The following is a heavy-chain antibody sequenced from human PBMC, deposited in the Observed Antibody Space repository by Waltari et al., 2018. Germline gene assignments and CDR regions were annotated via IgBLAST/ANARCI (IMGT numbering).Heavy chain of an antibody. Sequence: QLQLQESGPGLVKPSETLSLTCTVSGGSISSSSYYWGWIRQPPGKGLEWIGSIYYSGSTYYNPSRKSRVTISVDTSKNQFSLKLSSLRSEDTAVYYCARDNGSSWDYWGQGTLVTVSS. CDR2: IYYSGST. V-gene: IGHV4-39*07. CDR1: GGSISSSSYY. CDR3: ARDNGSSWDY. D-gene: IGHD6-13*01. J-gene: IGHJ4*02.